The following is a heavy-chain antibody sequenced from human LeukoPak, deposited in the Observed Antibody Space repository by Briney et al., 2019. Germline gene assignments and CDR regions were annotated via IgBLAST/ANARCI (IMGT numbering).Heavy chain of an antibody. CDR2: ISAYNDNT. CDR3: ARDVNGSGSYYY. CDR1: GSTFTSYV. Sequence: ASVKVSCKASGSTFTSYVISWVRQAPGQGLEWMGWISAYNDNTNYAQKFQGRVTMTTDTSTTTAYMELRSLRSDDTAVYCCARDVNGSGSYYYWGQGTPVTVSS. D-gene: IGHD3-10*01. V-gene: IGHV1-18*01. J-gene: IGHJ4*02.